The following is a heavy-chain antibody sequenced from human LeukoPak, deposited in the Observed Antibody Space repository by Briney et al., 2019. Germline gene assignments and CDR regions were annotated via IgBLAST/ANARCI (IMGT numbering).Heavy chain of an antibody. CDR3: AKWSYMDV. V-gene: IGHV3-9*01. D-gene: IGHD3-3*01. J-gene: IGHJ6*03. Sequence: GGSLRLSCAASGFTFDDDAMHWVRQVPGKGLEWISSISLKSDSIGYADYVKGRFTISRDNAKDSLYLQMNSVRAEDTALYYCAKWSYMDVWGKGTTVTVSS. CDR1: GFTFDDDA. CDR2: ISLKSDSI.